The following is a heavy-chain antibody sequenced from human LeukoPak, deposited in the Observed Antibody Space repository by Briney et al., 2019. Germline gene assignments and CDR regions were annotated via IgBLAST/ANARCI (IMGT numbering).Heavy chain of an antibody. D-gene: IGHD5-24*01. CDR1: GFTFSRYS. CDR2: ISSSSTYI. Sequence: GGSLRLSCAASGFTFSRYSMNWVRQAPGKGLEWVSSISSSSTYIYYADSVKGRFTVSRDNAKNSLYLQMNSLRAEDTAMYYCARVGDGYKNDAFDIWGQGTMVTVSS. V-gene: IGHV3-21*06. CDR3: ARVGDGYKNDAFDI. J-gene: IGHJ3*02.